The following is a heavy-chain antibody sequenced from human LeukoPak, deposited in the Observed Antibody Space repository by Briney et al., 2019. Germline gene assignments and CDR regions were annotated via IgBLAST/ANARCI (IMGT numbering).Heavy chain of an antibody. CDR3: AREMALRLGELSYLLKFDP. CDR1: GGSISSGSYY. Sequence: SQTLSLTCTVSGGSISSGSYYWSWIRQPAGKGLEWIGRIYTSGSTNYNPSLKSRVTISVDTSKNQFSLKLSSVTVADTAVYYCAREMALRLGELSYLLKFDPWGQGTLVTVSS. V-gene: IGHV4-61*02. CDR2: IYTSGST. J-gene: IGHJ5*02. D-gene: IGHD3-16*02.